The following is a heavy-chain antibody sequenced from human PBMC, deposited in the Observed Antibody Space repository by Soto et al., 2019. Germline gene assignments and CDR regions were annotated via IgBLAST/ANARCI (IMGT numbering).Heavy chain of an antibody. CDR1: GFTFSSYE. D-gene: IGHD6-6*01. CDR2: ISSSGSTI. J-gene: IGHJ4*02. V-gene: IGHV3-48*03. Sequence: PGGSLRLSCAASGFTFSSYEMNWVRQAPGKGLEWVSYISSSGSTIYYADSVKGRFTISRDNAKNSLYLQMNSLRAEDTAVYYCAGASYYSSYDYWGQGTLVTVSS. CDR3: AGASYYSSYDY.